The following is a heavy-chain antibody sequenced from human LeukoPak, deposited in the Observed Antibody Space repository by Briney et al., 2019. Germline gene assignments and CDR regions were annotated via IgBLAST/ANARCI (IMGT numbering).Heavy chain of an antibody. CDR2: IFNTGNT. Sequence: SETLSLTCSVSGGSINSHYWSWIRQPPGKRLEWIGYIFNTGNTNYNPSLVSRVTMSVDTSRAQFFLRLSPVTAADTAIYYCASRPADTTWYGVFDYWSQGTLVTVSS. V-gene: IGHV4-59*11. CDR3: ASRPADTTWYGVFDY. J-gene: IGHJ4*02. D-gene: IGHD3-10*01. CDR1: GGSINSHY.